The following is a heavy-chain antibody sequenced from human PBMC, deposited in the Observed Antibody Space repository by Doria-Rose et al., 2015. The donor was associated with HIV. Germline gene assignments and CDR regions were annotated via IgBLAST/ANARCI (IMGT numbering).Heavy chain of an antibody. V-gene: IGHV4-34*01. CDR2: INHGGST. CDR3: ARGPSDFGDYVAFQH. Sequence: RQSPGKGLEWIGEINHGGSTNYNPSLKSRVTISLDMSKNQFSLKVTSVTASDTAVYYCARGPSDFGDYVAFQHWGQGTLVTVSS. J-gene: IGHJ1*01. D-gene: IGHD4-17*01.